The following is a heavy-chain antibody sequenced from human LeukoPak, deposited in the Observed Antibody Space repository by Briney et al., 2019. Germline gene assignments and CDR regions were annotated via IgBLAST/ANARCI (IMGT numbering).Heavy chain of an antibody. V-gene: IGHV3-7*01. Sequence: SGGSLRLSCAASGFTFSSYWMSWVRQAPGKGLEWVANIKQDGSEKYYVDSVKGRFTISRDNAKNSLYLQMNSLRAEDTAVYYCARDIITMIVVVTNNWFDPWGQGTLVTVSS. CDR3: ARDIITMIVVVTNNWFDP. CDR2: IKQDGSEK. J-gene: IGHJ5*02. D-gene: IGHD3-22*01. CDR1: GFTFSSYW.